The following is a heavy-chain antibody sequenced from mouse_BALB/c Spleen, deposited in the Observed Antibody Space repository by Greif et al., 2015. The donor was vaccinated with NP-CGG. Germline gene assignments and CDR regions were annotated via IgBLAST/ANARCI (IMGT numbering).Heavy chain of an antibody. V-gene: IGHV1S56*01. CDR3: ARGDYYGSSYGERDY. J-gene: IGHJ2*01. Sequence: QVRLQQSGPELVKPGASVRISCKASGYTFTSYYIHWVKQRPGQGLEWIGWIYPGNVNTKYNEKFKGKATLTADKSSSTAYMQLSSLTSEDAAVYFGARGDYYGSSYGERDYWGQGTTLTVSS. CDR2: IYPGNVNT. CDR1: GYTFTSYY. D-gene: IGHD1-1*01.